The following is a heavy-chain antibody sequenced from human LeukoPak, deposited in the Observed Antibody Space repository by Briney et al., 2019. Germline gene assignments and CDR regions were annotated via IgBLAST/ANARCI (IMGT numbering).Heavy chain of an antibody. Sequence: GGSLRLSCAASGFTFSSYGMHWVRQAPGKGLEWVAVISYDGSNKYYADSVKGRFTISRDNSKNTLYLQMNSLRAEDTAVYYCAKDLRGVVVSGYGMGVWGQGTTVTVSS. CDR2: ISYDGSNK. J-gene: IGHJ6*02. D-gene: IGHD2-2*01. CDR3: AKDLRGVVVSGYGMGV. CDR1: GFTFSSYG. V-gene: IGHV3-30*18.